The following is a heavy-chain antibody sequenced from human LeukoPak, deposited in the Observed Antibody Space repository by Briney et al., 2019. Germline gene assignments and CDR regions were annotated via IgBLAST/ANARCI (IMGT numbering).Heavy chain of an antibody. V-gene: IGHV3-7*03. CDR3: ARDRGYKAFDI. J-gene: IGHJ3*02. D-gene: IGHD5-18*01. Sequence: PGGSLRLSCPASGFTVSSSWMDWVRQASGKGLEWVANIKEEGSLTFYVDSVKGRFTISRDNAKNSLYLQMNSLRVDDTAVYYCARDRGYKAFDIWGQGTMVTVSS. CDR2: IKEEGSLT. CDR1: GFTVSSSW.